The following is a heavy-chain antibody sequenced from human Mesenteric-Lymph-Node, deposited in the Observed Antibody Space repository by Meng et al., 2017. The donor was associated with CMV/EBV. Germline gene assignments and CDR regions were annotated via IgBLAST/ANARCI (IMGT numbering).Heavy chain of an antibody. Sequence: SETLSLTCTVSGYPISSGYYWGWIRQPPGKGLEWIASVYHSGSTHHNPSLKSRVTISVDTSKNQFSLKLSSVTAADTAIYYCARGYSSGFVAGWGQGTMVTVSS. V-gene: IGHV4-38-2*02. CDR3: ARGYSSGFVAG. D-gene: IGHD6-19*01. J-gene: IGHJ3*01. CDR2: VYHSGST. CDR1: GYPISSGYY.